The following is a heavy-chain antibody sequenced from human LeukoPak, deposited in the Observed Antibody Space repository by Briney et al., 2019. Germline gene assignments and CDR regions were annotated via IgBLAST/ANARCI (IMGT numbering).Heavy chain of an antibody. V-gene: IGHV3-23*01. J-gene: IGHJ6*02. CDR3: GRPTKYWLVRGNGVDV. CDR1: GFTFTSYA. D-gene: IGHD6-19*01. CDR2: IDAGGGDT. Sequence: GGSLRLSCAASGFTFTSYAMTWVRQAPGKGLEWVSSIDAGGGDTYHSDSVKGRFTISRDNSMNTLYLQMNSLRADDTAVYYCGRPTKYWLVRGNGVDVWGQGTTVTVSS.